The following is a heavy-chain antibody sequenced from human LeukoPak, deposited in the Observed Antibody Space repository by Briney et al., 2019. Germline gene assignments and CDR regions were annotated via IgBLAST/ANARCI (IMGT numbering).Heavy chain of an antibody. Sequence: ASVKVSCKASGYTFTSYYMHWVRQAPGQGLEWLGIINPSGGSTSYAQKFQGRGTMTRDMSTSTVYMELSSLRSEDTAVYYCARDYTYDYVWGSYRSDAFDIWGQGTMVTVSS. V-gene: IGHV1-46*01. CDR2: INPSGGST. CDR3: ARDYTYDYVWGSYRSDAFDI. J-gene: IGHJ3*02. D-gene: IGHD3-16*02. CDR1: GYTFTSYY.